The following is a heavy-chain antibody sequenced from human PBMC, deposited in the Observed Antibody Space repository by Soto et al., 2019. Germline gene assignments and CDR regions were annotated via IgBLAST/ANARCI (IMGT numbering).Heavy chain of an antibody. CDR1: GFTFSSYA. V-gene: IGHV3-23*01. D-gene: IGHD3-10*01. CDR3: AKGPKISYYGSGSYYIPS. Sequence: EVQLLESGGGLVQPGGSLRLSCAASGFTFSSYAMSWVRQAPGKGLEWVSAISGSGGSTYYADSVKGRFTISRDNSKNTLYLQMNSLRAEDTAVYYCAKGPKISYYGSGSYYIPSWGQGTLVTVSS. J-gene: IGHJ1*01. CDR2: ISGSGGST.